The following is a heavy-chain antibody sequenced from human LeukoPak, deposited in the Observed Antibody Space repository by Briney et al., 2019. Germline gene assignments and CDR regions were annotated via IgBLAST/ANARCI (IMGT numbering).Heavy chain of an antibody. V-gene: IGHV2-5*01. Sequence: SGPTLVKPTQTLTLTCTFSGFSLSTSGVGVGWIRQPPGKALEWLALIFWYDDKRYSPSLKSRLTITKDTSKNQVVLTMTNMDPVDTATYYCARYYGSGSYNYWGQGTLVTVSS. J-gene: IGHJ4*02. CDR2: IFWYDDK. CDR3: ARYYGSGSYNY. D-gene: IGHD3-10*01. CDR1: GFSLSTSGVG.